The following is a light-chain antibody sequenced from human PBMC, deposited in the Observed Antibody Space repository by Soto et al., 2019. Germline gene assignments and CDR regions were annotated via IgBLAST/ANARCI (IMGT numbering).Light chain of an antibody. J-gene: IGKJ2*01. Sequence: EIVLTQSPGTLSLSPGERATLSCRASQSVSSTYFAWYQQKPGQALRLLIYGAASRATGIPDRFSRSGSGTDFTLTISRLEPEDFAVYYCQQYGSSPPTFGQGTKLEIK. V-gene: IGKV3-20*01. CDR2: GAA. CDR3: QQYGSSPPT. CDR1: QSVSSTY.